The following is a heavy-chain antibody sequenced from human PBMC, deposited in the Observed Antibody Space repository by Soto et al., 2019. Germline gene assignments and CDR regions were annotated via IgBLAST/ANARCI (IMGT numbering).Heavy chain of an antibody. V-gene: IGHV3-21*01. CDR3: ARSGSGGYSYYFDY. J-gene: IGHJ4*02. Sequence: EVQLVESGGGLVKPGGSLRLSCAASGFTFSSYGMNWVRQAPGKGLEWVSSISTTSIYYADSVKGRFTISRDNAKNSLYLQMNSLRADDTAVYYCARSGSGGYSYYFDYWGQGTLVTVSS. D-gene: IGHD1-26*01. CDR2: ISTTSI. CDR1: GFTFSSYG.